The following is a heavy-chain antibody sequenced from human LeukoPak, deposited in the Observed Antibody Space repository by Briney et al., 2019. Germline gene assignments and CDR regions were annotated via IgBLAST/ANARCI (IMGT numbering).Heavy chain of an antibody. Sequence: PGGSLRLSCAASGFTFSDYYMSWIRQAPGKGLEWVSYISSSGTTIYYAESVKGRFTISRDNAKISLYLQMNSLRAEDTAVYYCARRTVTRDWYFDLWGRGTLVTVSS. CDR3: ARRTVTRDWYFDL. CDR1: GFTFSDYY. D-gene: IGHD4-17*01. V-gene: IGHV3-11*01. J-gene: IGHJ2*01. CDR2: ISSSGTTI.